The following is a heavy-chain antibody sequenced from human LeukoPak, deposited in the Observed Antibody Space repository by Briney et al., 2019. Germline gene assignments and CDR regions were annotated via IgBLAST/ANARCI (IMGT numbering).Heavy chain of an antibody. V-gene: IGHV1-3*01. CDR2: INAGNGNT. CDR1: GYTFTSYA. Sequence: GASVKVSCKASGYTFTSYAMHWVRQAPGQRLEWMGWINAGNGNTKYSQEFQGRVTITRDTSTSTAYMELRSLRSDDTAVYYCARDLRPFHHDSSGYYYGFSDYWGQGTLVTVSS. CDR3: ARDLRPFHHDSSGYYYGFSDY. D-gene: IGHD3-22*01. J-gene: IGHJ4*02.